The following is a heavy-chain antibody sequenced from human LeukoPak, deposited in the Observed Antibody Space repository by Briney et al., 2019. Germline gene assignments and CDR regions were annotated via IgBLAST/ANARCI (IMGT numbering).Heavy chain of an antibody. J-gene: IGHJ4*02. CDR1: GFTFSSYW. D-gene: IGHD6-13*01. Sequence: QPGGSLRLSCAASGFTFSSYWMSWVRQAPGKGLEWVANIKQDGSEKYYVDSVKGRFTISRDNAKNSLYLQMNSLRAEDTAVYYCARERAIAAVVGFDYWGQGTLVTVSS. CDR3: ARERAIAAVVGFDY. CDR2: IKQDGSEK. V-gene: IGHV3-7*01.